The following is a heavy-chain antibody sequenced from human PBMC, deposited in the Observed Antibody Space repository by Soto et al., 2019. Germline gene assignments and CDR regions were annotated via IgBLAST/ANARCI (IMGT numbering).Heavy chain of an antibody. J-gene: IGHJ4*02. Sequence: SETLSLTCTVSGVSISSSSYYWGWIRQTPGKGLEWIGTIYFSGSTYYNPSLKSRVTISVDRSKNQFSLNLTSVTAADTALYYCARHGSYWGPGTLVTVSS. CDR1: GVSISSSSYY. CDR2: IYFSGST. CDR3: ARHGSY. V-gene: IGHV4-39*01.